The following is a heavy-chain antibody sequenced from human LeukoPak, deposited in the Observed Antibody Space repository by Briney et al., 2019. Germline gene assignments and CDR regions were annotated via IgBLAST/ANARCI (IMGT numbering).Heavy chain of an antibody. J-gene: IGHJ4*02. CDR2: IYTSGST. CDR3: AREMGIAVAGATRTFDY. D-gene: IGHD6-19*01. Sequence: SETLSLTCTVSGGSISSGSYYWSWIRQPAGKGLEWIGRIYTSGSTNYNPSLKSRVTMSVDTSKNQFSLKLSSVTAADTAVYYCAREMGIAVAGATRTFDYWGQGTLVTVSS. V-gene: IGHV4-61*02. CDR1: GGSISSGSYY.